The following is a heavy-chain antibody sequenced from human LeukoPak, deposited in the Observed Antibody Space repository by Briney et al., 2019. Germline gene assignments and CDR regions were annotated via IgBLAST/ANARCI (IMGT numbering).Heavy chain of an antibody. D-gene: IGHD6-13*01. CDR2: ISSSGSTI. J-gene: IGHJ4*02. Sequence: GGSLRLSCAASGFTFSDYYMSWIRQAPGKGLEWVSYISSSGSTIYYADSVKGRFTISRDNAKNSLYLQMNSLRAEDTAVYYCAGDLGSSSWTPDDYWGQGTLVTVSS. CDR1: GFTFSDYY. V-gene: IGHV3-11*04. CDR3: AGDLGSSSWTPDDY.